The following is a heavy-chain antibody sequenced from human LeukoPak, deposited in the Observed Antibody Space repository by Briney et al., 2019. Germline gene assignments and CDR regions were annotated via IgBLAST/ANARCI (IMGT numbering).Heavy chain of an antibody. V-gene: IGHV3-23*01. D-gene: IGHD2-21*01. Sequence: GGSLRLSCAASGFTFSSYGMSWVRQAPGKGLEWVSAISGSGGSTYYADSVKGRFTISRDNSKNTLYLQMNSLRAEDTAVYYCAKSIIVVIEWYFDYWGQGTLVTVSS. CDR2: ISGSGGST. CDR1: GFTFSSYG. J-gene: IGHJ4*02. CDR3: AKSIIVVIEWYFDY.